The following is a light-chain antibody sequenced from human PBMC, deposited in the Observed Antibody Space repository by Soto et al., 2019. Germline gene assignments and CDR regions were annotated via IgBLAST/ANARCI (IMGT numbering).Light chain of an antibody. CDR3: QQRSNWPPYT. CDR1: QSVSSY. Sequence: EIVLTQSPATLSLSPGERATLSCRASQSVSSYLAWYQQKPGQAPRLLIYDASNRATGFPARFSGSGSGTDFTLTISSLQPEDFAVYYCQQRSNWPPYTFGQGTKLEIK. V-gene: IGKV3-11*01. J-gene: IGKJ2*01. CDR2: DAS.